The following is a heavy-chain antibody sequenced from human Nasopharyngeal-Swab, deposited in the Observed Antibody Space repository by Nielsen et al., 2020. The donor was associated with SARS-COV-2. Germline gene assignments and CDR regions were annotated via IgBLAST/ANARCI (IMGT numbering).Heavy chain of an antibody. CDR2: ISGSDYST. CDR3: ARERTDCSGGSCYSYGMDV. Sequence: GESLKISCAASGFTFSTYAISWVRQAPGKGLEWVSVISGSDYSTHYADSVKGRFTISRDNSKNTVSLQMNSLRAGDTAVYYCARERTDCSGGSCYSYGMDVWGQGTTVTVSS. V-gene: IGHV3-23*01. D-gene: IGHD2-15*01. J-gene: IGHJ6*02. CDR1: GFTFSTYA.